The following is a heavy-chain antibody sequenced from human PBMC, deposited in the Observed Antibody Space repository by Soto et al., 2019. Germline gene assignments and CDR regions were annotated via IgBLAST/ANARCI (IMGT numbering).Heavy chain of an antibody. CDR3: ARAVWDCSSTSCYNWFDP. V-gene: IGHV4-59*01. CDR2: IYYSGST. J-gene: IGHJ5*02. D-gene: IGHD2-2*01. CDR1: GGSISSYY. Sequence: SETLSLTCTVSGGSISSYYWSWIRQPPGKGLEWIGYIYYSGSTNYNPSLKSRVTISVDTSKNQFSLKLSSVTAADTAVYYCARAVWDCSSTSCYNWFDPWGQGTLVTVSS.